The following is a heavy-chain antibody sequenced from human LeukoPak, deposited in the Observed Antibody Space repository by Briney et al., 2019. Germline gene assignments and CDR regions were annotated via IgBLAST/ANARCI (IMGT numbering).Heavy chain of an antibody. CDR2: IYYSGST. J-gene: IGHJ3*02. Sequence: SETLSLTCTVSGGSISSGGYYWSWIRQPPGKGLEWIGSIYYSGSTYYNPSLKSRVTISVDTSKNQFSLKLSSVTAADTAVYYGATATGRWGAFDIWGQATMVTVS. V-gene: IGHV4-39*07. D-gene: IGHD3-16*01. CDR3: ATATGRWGAFDI. CDR1: GGSISSGGYY.